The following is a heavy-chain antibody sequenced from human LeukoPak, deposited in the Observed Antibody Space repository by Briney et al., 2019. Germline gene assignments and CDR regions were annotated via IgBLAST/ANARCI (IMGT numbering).Heavy chain of an antibody. D-gene: IGHD6-19*01. Sequence: SETLSLTCTVSGGSISSGTYCLTWIRQPAGKGLEWIGHIYTSGSTNYNPSLKSRVTMSVDTSKNQFSLNLSSVTAADTAVYYCARDLSGGLGPYYWGQGALVTVSS. CDR1: GGSISSGTYC. V-gene: IGHV4-61*09. CDR2: IYTSGST. CDR3: ARDLSGGLGPYY. J-gene: IGHJ4*02.